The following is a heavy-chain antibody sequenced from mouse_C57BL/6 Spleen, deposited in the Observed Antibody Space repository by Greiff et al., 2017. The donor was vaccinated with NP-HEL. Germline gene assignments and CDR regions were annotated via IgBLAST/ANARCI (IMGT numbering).Heavy chain of an antibody. CDR1: GFTFSDYG. CDR3: ARREGSGYLYYAMDY. D-gene: IGHD3-2*02. Sequence: EVKLVESGGGLVKPGGSLKLSCAASGFTFSDYGMHWVRQAPEKGLEWVAYISSGSSTIYYADTVKGRFTISRDNAKNTLFLQMTSLRSEDTAMYYCARREGSGYLYYAMDYWGQGTSVTVSS. CDR2: ISSGSSTI. J-gene: IGHJ4*01. V-gene: IGHV5-17*01.